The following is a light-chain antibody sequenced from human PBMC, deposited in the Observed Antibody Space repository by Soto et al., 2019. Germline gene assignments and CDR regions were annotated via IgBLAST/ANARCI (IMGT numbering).Light chain of an antibody. CDR1: QGIDNS. J-gene: IGKJ1*01. CDR3: QQYNSAPRT. CDR2: GVS. V-gene: IGKV1-27*01. Sequence: DIQMTQSPSSLSASVGVRVTITCRASQGIDNSLAWYQQKPGKVPKLLLYGVSTLQSGVPSRFSGSGSGTGFTLTISSLQPEDVATYYCQQYNSAPRTFGQGTQVEIK.